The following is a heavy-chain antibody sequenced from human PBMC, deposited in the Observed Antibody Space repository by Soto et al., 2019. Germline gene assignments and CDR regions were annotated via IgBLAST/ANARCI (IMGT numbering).Heavy chain of an antibody. V-gene: IGHV4-39*01. D-gene: IGHD3-10*01. CDR1: GGSISSSSYY. CDR2: IYYSGST. Sequence: QLQLQESGPGLVKPSETLSLTCTVSGGSISSSSYYWGWIRQPPGKGLEWIGSIYYSGSTYYNPSLKSRVTISVVTSKNQFSLKLSSVTAADTAVYYCARHEYGNYYYYYYMDVWGKGTTVTVSS. J-gene: IGHJ6*03. CDR3: ARHEYGNYYYYYYMDV.